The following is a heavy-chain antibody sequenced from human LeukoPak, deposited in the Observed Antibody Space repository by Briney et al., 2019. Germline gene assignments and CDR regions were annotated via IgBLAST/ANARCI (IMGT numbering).Heavy chain of an antibody. D-gene: IGHD6-13*01. CDR2: IYSGGST. J-gene: IGHJ4*02. CDR3: AREYRCIAAAGSFDY. V-gene: IGHV3-66*02. Sequence: GGSLRLSCAASGFTFSSNYMSWVRQAPGKGLEWVSVIYSGGSTYYADSVKGRFTISRDNSNNTLYLQMNSLRAEDTAVYYCAREYRCIAAAGSFDYWGQGTLVTVSS. CDR1: GFTFSSNY.